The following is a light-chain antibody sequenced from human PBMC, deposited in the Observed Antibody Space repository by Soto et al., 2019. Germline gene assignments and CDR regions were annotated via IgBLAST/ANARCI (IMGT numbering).Light chain of an antibody. J-gene: IGKJ5*01. CDR1: QSVSSSY. Sequence: EIVLTQSPGTLSLSPGERATLSCRASQSVSSSYLAWYQQKPGQAPRLLIYGASSRATGIPDRFSGSGSGTDFTLTISRLEPEDFAVYYCQQYGSSPITFVQVTRLAIK. CDR3: QQYGSSPIT. CDR2: GAS. V-gene: IGKV3-20*01.